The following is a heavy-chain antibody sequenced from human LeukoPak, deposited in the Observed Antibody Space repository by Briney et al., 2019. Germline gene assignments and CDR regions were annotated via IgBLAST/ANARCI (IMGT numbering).Heavy chain of an antibody. V-gene: IGHV3-23*01. CDR1: GFTFSNYA. Sequence: PGGSLRLSCAASGFTFSNYAMSWVRQAPGKGLEWVSGISGSGAGTYYADSVKGRFTISRDNSKNTLYVQMNSLRAEDTALYYCVKAPYYDILTGYSYFDYWGQGTLVTVSS. D-gene: IGHD3-9*01. J-gene: IGHJ4*02. CDR2: ISGSGAGT. CDR3: VKAPYYDILTGYSYFDY.